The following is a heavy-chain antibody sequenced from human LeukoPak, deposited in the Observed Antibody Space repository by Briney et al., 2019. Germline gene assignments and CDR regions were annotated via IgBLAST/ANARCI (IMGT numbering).Heavy chain of an antibody. CDR2: INHSGST. CDR3: ASHSLWSGELLPSDY. CDR1: GGSFSGYY. V-gene: IGHV4-34*01. D-gene: IGHD3-10*01. J-gene: IGHJ4*02. Sequence: SETLSLTCAVYGGSFSGYYWSWIRQPPGKGLEWIGEINHSGSTNYNPSLKSRVTISVDTSKNQFSLKLSSVTAADTAVYYCASHSLWSGELLPSDYWGQGTLVTVSP.